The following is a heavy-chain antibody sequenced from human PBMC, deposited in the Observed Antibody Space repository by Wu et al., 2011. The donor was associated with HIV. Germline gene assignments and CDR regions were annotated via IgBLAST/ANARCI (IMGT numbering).Heavy chain of an antibody. CDR3: ARPYCSGGNCLGFDF. V-gene: IGHV1-2*02. J-gene: IGHJ4*02. CDR2: INPNNGGT. CDR1: GYTFTGYY. D-gene: IGHD2-15*01. Sequence: QLVQLGREVKKPGASVKLSCKASGYTFTGYYMYWVRQAPGQGLEWVGWINPNNGGTNYAQKFQGRVTMTRDTSISTAYMELSRLRSDDTAVYYCARPYCSGGNCLGFDFWGQGTLVTVSS.